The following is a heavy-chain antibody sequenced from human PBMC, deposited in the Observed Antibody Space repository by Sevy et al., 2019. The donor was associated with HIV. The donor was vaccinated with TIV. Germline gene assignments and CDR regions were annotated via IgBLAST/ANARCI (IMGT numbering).Heavy chain of an antibody. CDR3: ATHAGIAAAGRVFDY. CDR1: GFTFSDHY. J-gene: IGHJ4*02. V-gene: IGHV3-72*01. CDR2: TRNKADSYTT. Sequence: GGSLRLSCAASGFTFSDHYMEWVRQAPGKGLEWVGRTRNKADSYTTEYAASVKGRFTISRDDSKNSRYLQMNSLKTEDTAVYYCATHAGIAAAGRVFDYWGQGSLVTVSS. D-gene: IGHD6-13*01.